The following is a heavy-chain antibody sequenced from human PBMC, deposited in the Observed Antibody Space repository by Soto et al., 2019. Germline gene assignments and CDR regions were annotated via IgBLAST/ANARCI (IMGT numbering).Heavy chain of an antibody. CDR1: GGSISSSSYY. CDR3: AGKYYYDSSGYADFDY. CDR2: IYYSGST. Sequence: QLQLQESGPGLVKPSETLSLTCTVSGGSISSSSYYWGWIRQPPGKGLEWIGSIYYSGSTYYNPSLKSRVTISVDTSENQFSLKLSSVTAADTAVYYCAGKYYYDSSGYADFDYWGQGTLVTVSS. V-gene: IGHV4-39*01. J-gene: IGHJ4*02. D-gene: IGHD3-22*01.